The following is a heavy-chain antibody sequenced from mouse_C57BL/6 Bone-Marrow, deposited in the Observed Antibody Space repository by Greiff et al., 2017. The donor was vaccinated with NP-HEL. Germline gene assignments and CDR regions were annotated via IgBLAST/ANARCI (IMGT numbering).Heavy chain of an antibody. Sequence: EVHLVESGGGLVQPGGSMKLSCAASGFTFSDAWMDWVRQSPEKGLEWVAEIRNKANNHATYYAESVKGRFTISRDDSKSSVYLQMNSLRAEDTGSYYCTTIYYGNPYYYAMDYWGQGTSVTVSS. D-gene: IGHD2-1*01. V-gene: IGHV6-6*01. J-gene: IGHJ4*01. CDR1: GFTFSDAW. CDR2: IRNKANNHAT. CDR3: TTIYYGNPYYYAMDY.